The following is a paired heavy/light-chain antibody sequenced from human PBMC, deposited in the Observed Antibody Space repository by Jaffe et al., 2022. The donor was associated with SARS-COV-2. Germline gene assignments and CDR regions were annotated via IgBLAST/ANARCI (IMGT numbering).Light chain of an antibody. CDR3: QHYDNLPLFT. CDR2: DAS. V-gene: IGKV1-33*01. Sequence: DVQMTQSPSSLSASVGDRVTITCLASQDIRSYLNWYQQKPGKAPKLLIYDASNLETGVPSRFSGSGSGTDFIFTISSLQPEDIATYYCQHYDNLPLFTFGPGTKVDIK. J-gene: IGKJ3*01. CDR1: QDIRSY.
Heavy chain of an antibody. J-gene: IGHJ6*03. CDR2: ISVSGDST. V-gene: IGHV3-23*04. CDR3: AKVESRSAWTYYYYYMDV. CDR1: GFTFSSYA. Sequence: EVQLVESGGDLEQPGGSLRLSCAASGFTFSSYAMTWVRQAPGKGLEWVSGISVSGDSTYYADSVKGRFTISRDNSRNTLYLQMNSLRAEDTAVYYCAKVESRSAWTYYYYYMDVWGKGTTVTVSS. D-gene: IGHD6-19*01.